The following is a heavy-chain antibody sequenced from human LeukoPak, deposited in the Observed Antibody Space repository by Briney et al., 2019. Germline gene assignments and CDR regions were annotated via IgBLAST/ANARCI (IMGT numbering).Heavy chain of an antibody. CDR1: GFTFSSYG. Sequence: GGSLRLSCAASGFTFSSYGMHWVRQAPGKGLEWVAFIRYDGSNKYYADSVKGRFTISRDNSKNTLYLQMNSLRAEDTAVYYCTRGITAATYYWGQGTLVTVSS. CDR2: IRYDGSNK. D-gene: IGHD6-13*01. V-gene: IGHV3-30*02. J-gene: IGHJ4*02. CDR3: TRGITAATYY.